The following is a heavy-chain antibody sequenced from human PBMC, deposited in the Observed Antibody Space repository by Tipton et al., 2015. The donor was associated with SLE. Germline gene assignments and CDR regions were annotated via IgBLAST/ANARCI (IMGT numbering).Heavy chain of an antibody. CDR1: GYTFTSYD. CDR3: ARDGYSRIDY. V-gene: IGHV1-18*01. CDR2: ISPYTGNT. Sequence: QSGAEVKKPGTSVKVSCKASGYTFTSYDISWVRQAPGQGLEWMGWISPYTGNTKYAQRLQGRVTMTTDTPPTTAYMELRGLRFDDTAMYYCARDGYSRIDYWGQGTLVTVSS. J-gene: IGHJ4*02. D-gene: IGHD5-24*01.